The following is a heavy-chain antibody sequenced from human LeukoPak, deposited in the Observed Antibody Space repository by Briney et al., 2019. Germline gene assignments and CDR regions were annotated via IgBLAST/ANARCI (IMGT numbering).Heavy chain of an antibody. CDR3: ARPPSRVVQLDYFDY. D-gene: IGHD1-1*01. CDR2: ISSSGSTI. Sequence: KTGGSLRLSCAASGFTFSDYYMSWIRQAPGKGLEWVSYISSSGSTIYYADSVKGRFTISRDNAKNSLYLQMNSLRAEDTAMYYCARPPSRVVQLDYFDYWGQGTLVTVSS. V-gene: IGHV3-11*01. CDR1: GFTFSDYY. J-gene: IGHJ4*02.